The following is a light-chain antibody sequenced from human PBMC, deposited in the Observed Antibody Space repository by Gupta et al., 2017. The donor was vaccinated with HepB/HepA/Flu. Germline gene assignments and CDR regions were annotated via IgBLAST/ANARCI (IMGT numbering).Light chain of an antibody. V-gene: IGKV3-15*01. CDR3: QQYNNWPRT. J-gene: IGKJ1*01. Sequence: EIVMTQSPATLSVSPGERATLSCRASQSVTSNLAWYQKKPGQAPRLLMYRASTRATGIPARFSGSGSGTEFTLTISSLQSEDFAVYYCQQYNNWPRTFGQGTKVDIK. CDR1: QSVTSN. CDR2: RAS.